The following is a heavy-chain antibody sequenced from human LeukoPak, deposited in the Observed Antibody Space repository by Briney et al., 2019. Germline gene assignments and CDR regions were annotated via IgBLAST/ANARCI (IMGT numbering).Heavy chain of an antibody. J-gene: IGHJ4*02. D-gene: IGHD3-3*01. CDR2: IYTSGST. Sequence: PSETLSLTCTFSGGSISSGSYYWSWIRQPAGKGLEWIGRIYTSGSTNYNPSLKSRVTISVDTSKNQFSLKLSSVTAADTAVYYCARQGITIFGVATGDYFDYWGQGTLVTVSS. CDR3: ARQGITIFGVATGDYFDY. V-gene: IGHV4-61*02. CDR1: GGSISSGSYY.